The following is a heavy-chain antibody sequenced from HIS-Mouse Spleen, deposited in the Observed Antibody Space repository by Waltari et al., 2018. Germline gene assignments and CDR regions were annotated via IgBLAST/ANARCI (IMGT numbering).Heavy chain of an antibody. J-gene: IGHJ5*02. CDR3: VRIGSHRRGYSYGYWFDP. D-gene: IGHD5-18*01. V-gene: IGHV1-8*01. CDR1: GYTFTSYD. CDR2: MNPNSGNT. Sequence: QVQLVQSGAEVKKPGASVKVSCKASGYTFTSYDINWVRQATGQGLEWMGWMNPNSGNTGYAQKFQGRVTMTRNTSISTAYMELSSLRSEDTAVYYCVRIGSHRRGYSYGYWFDPWGQGTLVTVSS.